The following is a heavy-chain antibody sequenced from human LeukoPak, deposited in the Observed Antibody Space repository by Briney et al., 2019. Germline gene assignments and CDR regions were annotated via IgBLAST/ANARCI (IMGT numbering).Heavy chain of an antibody. V-gene: IGHV3-48*02. J-gene: IGHJ5*02. CDR1: GFAFSYYS. CDR2: ISISGSTI. D-gene: IGHD6-13*01. CDR3: ARDLSSSSWEDWFDP. Sequence: GGSLRLSCAASGFAFSYYSMNWVRQAPGKGLEWVSYISISGSTIYYADSVKGRFTLSRDNAKNSLYLQMNSLRDEDTAVYYCARDLSSSSWEDWFDPWGQGTLVTVSS.